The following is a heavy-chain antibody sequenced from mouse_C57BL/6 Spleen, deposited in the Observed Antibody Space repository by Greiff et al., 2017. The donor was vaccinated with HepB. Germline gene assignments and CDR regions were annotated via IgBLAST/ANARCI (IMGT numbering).Heavy chain of an antibody. CDR3: ARLGRGYFDV. CDR1: GYAFSSSW. D-gene: IGHD4-1*01. CDR2: IYPGDGDT. V-gene: IGHV1-82*01. J-gene: IGHJ1*03. Sequence: QVQLPQSGPELVKPGASVKISCKASGYAFSSSWMNWVKQRPGKGLEWIGRIYPGDGDTNYNGKFKGKATLTADKSSSTAYMQLSSLTSEDSAVYFCARLGRGYFDVWGTGTTVTVSS.